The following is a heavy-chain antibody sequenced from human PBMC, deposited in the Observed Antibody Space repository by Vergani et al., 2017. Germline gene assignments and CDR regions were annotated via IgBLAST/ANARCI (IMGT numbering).Heavy chain of an antibody. CDR1: GGPISSGGYY. CDR2: IYYSGST. J-gene: IGHJ6*04. CDR3: ARDRVAAHWFFLDV. D-gene: IGHD3-9*01. V-gene: IGHV4-31*03. Sequence: QVQLQESGPGLVKPSQTLSLTCTVSGGPISSGGYYWSWIRQHPGKGLEWIGYIYYSGSTYYNPSLKSRVTISVDTSKNQFSLKLSSVTAADTAVYYCARDRVAAHWFFLDVWGKGTTVTVSS.